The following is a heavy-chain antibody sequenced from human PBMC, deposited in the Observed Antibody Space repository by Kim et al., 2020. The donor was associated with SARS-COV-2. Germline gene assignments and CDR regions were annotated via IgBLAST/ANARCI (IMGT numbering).Heavy chain of an antibody. CDR1: GYSFTSYW. J-gene: IGHJ3*02. Sequence: GESLKISCKGSGYSFTSYWIGWVRQMPGKGLEWMGIIYPGDSDTRYSPSFQGQVTISADKSITTAYLQWSSLKASDTGMYYCARPSARYNWNYRDAFDIWGQGTMVTVSS. D-gene: IGHD1-7*01. V-gene: IGHV5-51*01. CDR2: IYPGDSDT. CDR3: ARPSARYNWNYRDAFDI.